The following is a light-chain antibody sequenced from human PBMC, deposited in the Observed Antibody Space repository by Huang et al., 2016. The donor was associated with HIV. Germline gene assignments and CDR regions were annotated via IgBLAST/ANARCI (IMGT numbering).Light chain of an antibody. V-gene: IGKV3-15*01. J-gene: IGKJ2*01. CDR1: QSVNTN. CDR2: AAS. CDR3: QQYNKWPPEYT. Sequence: VMMSQSPATLAASPGERVTLSCGASQSVNTNLAWYQQKPGQPPRLLIYAASTRATGVPARFAGSVSGTEFTLTIDSLQSDDFAGYYCQQYNKWPPEYTFGQGTRLEIK.